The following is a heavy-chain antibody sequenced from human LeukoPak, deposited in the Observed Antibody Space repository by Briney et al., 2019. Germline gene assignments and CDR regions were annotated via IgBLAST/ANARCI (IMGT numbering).Heavy chain of an antibody. V-gene: IGHV5-51*01. CDR2: INPGDSDT. CDR1: GYSFTSSW. D-gene: IGHD3-10*01. J-gene: IGHJ5*02. CDR3: ARQPGAGWFDP. Sequence: GESLKISRQASGYSFTSSWIGWARQMPGKGLEWMAIINPGDSDTRYSPSFQGQVTISADKSISTAYLQWGSLKASDTAMYYCARQPGAGWFDPWGQGTLVTVSS.